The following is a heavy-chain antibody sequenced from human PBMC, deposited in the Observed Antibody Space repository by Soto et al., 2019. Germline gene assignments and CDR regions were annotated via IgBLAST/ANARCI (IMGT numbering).Heavy chain of an antibody. CDR1: GGSFSGYY. CDR2: INHSGST. CDR3: ARGRWVSSSWCDLDY. V-gene: IGHV4-34*01. D-gene: IGHD6-13*01. Sequence: SETLSLTCAVYGGSFSGYYWSWIHQPPGKGLEWIGEINHSGSTNYNPSLKSRVTISVDTSKNQFSLKLSSVTAADTAVYYCARGRWVSSSWCDLDYWGQGTLVTVSS. J-gene: IGHJ4*02.